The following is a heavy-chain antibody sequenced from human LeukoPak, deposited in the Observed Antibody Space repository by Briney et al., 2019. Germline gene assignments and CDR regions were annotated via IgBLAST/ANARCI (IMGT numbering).Heavy chain of an antibody. V-gene: IGHV1-8*01. D-gene: IGHD2-2*01. CDR2: MNPDSGNT. CDR3: ARGDLPYCSSTSCYEDAFDI. CDR1: GYTFTNYD. J-gene: IGHJ3*02. Sequence: ASVKVSCKASGYTFTNYDLNWVRQATGQGLEWVGWMNPDSGNTAYAQKFQGRVTMTRNTSISTAYMELSSLRSEDTAVYYCARGDLPYCSSTSCYEDAFDIWGQGTMVTVSS.